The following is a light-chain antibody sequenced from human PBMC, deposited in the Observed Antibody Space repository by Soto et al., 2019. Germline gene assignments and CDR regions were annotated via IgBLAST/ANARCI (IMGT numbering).Light chain of an antibody. Sequence: EIVMTQSPATLSVSPGEGATLSCRASQTVSSNLAWYQQRPGQAPRLLIYGASTRATGIPARFSGSGSGTEFTLTLSSLQSEDFAVYYCQQSHNWPLSFGGGTKVEIK. J-gene: IGKJ4*01. CDR2: GAS. CDR1: QTVSSN. CDR3: QQSHNWPLS. V-gene: IGKV3-15*01.